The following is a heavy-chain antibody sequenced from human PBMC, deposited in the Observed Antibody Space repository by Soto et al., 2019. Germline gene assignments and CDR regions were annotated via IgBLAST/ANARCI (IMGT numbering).Heavy chain of an antibody. D-gene: IGHD1-20*01. CDR1: GFSLSTGGVG. CDR3: AHLPPFADYNLDY. CDR2: IYWNGET. Sequence: QITWKESGPTLVHPTQTLTLTCNFSGFSLSTGGVGVAWVRQPPGKALECLTLIYWNGETRTSPSQENRITVTKDASTNQVALTMTNIYSVDTAIYYSAHLPPFADYNLDYWGQGIRVTVSS. J-gene: IGHJ4*02. V-gene: IGHV2-5*01.